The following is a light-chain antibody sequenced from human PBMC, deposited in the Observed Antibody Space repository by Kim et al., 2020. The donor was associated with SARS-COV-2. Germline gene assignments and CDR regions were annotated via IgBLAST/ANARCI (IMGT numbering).Light chain of an antibody. V-gene: IGKV3-11*01. CDR2: DAS. Sequence: EIVLTQSPATLSLSPGERATLSCRASQSVSSYLAWYQHKPGQAPRLLIFDASNRAAGITARFSGSGSGTDFTLTISSLEPEDFAVYYCQQRGTWPPLTFGGGTKVEI. CDR1: QSVSSY. CDR3: QQRGTWPPLT. J-gene: IGKJ4*01.